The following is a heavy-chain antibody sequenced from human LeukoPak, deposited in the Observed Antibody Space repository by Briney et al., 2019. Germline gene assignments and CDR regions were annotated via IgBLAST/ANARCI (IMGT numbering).Heavy chain of an antibody. CDR2: INHSGST. Sequence: PSETLSLTCAVYGGSFSGYYWSWIRQPPGKGLEWIGEINHSGSTNYNPSLKSRVTISVDTSKNQFSLKLSSVTAADTAVYYYARGQGRSYYLPYFDYWGQGTLVTVSS. CDR1: GGSFSGYY. V-gene: IGHV4-34*01. J-gene: IGHJ4*02. D-gene: IGHD3-10*01. CDR3: ARGQGRSYYLPYFDY.